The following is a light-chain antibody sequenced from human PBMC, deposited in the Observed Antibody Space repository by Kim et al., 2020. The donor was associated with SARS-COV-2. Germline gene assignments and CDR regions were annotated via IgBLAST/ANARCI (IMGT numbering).Light chain of an antibody. CDR2: AAA. CDR1: QDVGAY. V-gene: IGKV1-8*01. CDR3: QQYYTYPFS. Sequence: GDRVAFTCRASQDVGAYLAWYQQKSGQGPRLLIYAAATLQTGVPSRFSGSGSGTDFTLTISCLQSEDFATYFCQQYYTYPFSFGQGTKLEI. J-gene: IGKJ2*01.